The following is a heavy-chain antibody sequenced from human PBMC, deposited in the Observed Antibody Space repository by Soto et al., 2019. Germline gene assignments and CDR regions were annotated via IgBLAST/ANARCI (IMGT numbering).Heavy chain of an antibody. CDR3: ASATVVAGTFDF. J-gene: IGHJ4*02. CDR2: ISSGSSNI. CDR1: GFAFRSYN. V-gene: IGHV3-21*01. Sequence: PGGSLTLSCAGSGFAFRSYNMNWVRQPPGKGLEWVASISSGSSNIYYADSVKGRFTISRDNAKDSLYLQMDSLRAEDSAVYYSASATVVAGTFDFWGQGTLLTVSS. D-gene: IGHD2-15*01.